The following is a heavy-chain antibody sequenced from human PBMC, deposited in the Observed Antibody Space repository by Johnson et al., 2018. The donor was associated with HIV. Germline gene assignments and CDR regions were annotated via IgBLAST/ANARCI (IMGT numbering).Heavy chain of an antibody. Sequence: MQLVESGGGLIQPGGSLRLSCAASGFTVSTNYMGWVRLAPGKGLAWVSYIERNSRTDYADSVKGRFTISRDNSKNSLYLQMNSLRAEDTAVYYCARVGATAAFDIWGQGTMVTVSS. CDR1: GFTVSTNY. CDR2: IERNSRT. D-gene: IGHD1-26*01. J-gene: IGHJ3*02. V-gene: IGHV3-53*01. CDR3: ARVGATAAFDI.